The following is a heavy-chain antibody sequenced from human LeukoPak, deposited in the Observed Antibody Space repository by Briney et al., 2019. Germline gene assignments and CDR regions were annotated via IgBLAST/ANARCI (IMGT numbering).Heavy chain of an antibody. CDR3: TTTLNIAPAGYI. V-gene: IGHV3-48*04. D-gene: IGHD6-13*01. CDR2: ISGSSSAI. J-gene: IGHJ3*02. Sequence: GGSLRLSCAASGFTFSSYGMNWVRQAPGKGLEWVSYISGSSSAIYYTDSVKGRFTSSRGNAKNSLYLQMNSLTAEDRAIYYCTTTLNIAPAGYIWGQETMVTVSS. CDR1: GFTFSSYG.